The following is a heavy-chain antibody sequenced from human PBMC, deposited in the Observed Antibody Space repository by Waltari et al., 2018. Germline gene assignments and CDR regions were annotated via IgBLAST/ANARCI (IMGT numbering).Heavy chain of an antibody. CDR1: GYTFTSYA. D-gene: IGHD3-22*01. CDR2: INAGNGNT. V-gene: IGHV1-3*01. Sequence: QVQLVQSGAEVKKPGASVKVSCKASGYTFTSYAMHWVRQAPGQRLEWMGWINAGNGNTKDSQKCQGRVTITRDTSASTAYMELSSLRSEDTAVYYCARDTVYYDSSGYYYGDAFDIWGQGTMVTVSS. J-gene: IGHJ3*02. CDR3: ARDTVYYDSSGYYYGDAFDI.